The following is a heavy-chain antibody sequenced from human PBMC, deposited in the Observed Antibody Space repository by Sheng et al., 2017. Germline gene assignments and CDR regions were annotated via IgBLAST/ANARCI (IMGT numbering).Heavy chain of an antibody. Sequence: QVQLQESGPGLVKPSETLSLTCTVSGGSISSYYWSWIRQPAGKGLEWIGRIYTSGSTNYNPSLKSRVTMSVDTSKNQFSLKLSSVTAADTAVYYCARDHKGITIFGVAPYGMDVWGQGTTVTVSS. D-gene: IGHD3-3*01. V-gene: IGHV4-4*07. CDR2: IYTSGST. J-gene: IGHJ6*02. CDR1: GGSISSYY. CDR3: ARDHKGITIFGVAPYGMDV.